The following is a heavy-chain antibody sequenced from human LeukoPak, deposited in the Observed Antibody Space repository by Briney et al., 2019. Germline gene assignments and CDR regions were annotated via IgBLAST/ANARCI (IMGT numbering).Heavy chain of an antibody. D-gene: IGHD4-17*01. V-gene: IGHV4-61*02. CDR2: ISSSGST. CDR3: AREGNGYGDYYFDY. J-gene: IGHJ4*01. Sequence: SETLSLTCTVSGDSISSGDYYWSWIRQPAGKGLEWIGRISSSGSTNYNPSLKSRVTISVDTFKNQFSLKLSSVTAADTAVYYCAREGNGYGDYYFDYWGHGTLVTVSS. CDR1: GDSISSGDYY.